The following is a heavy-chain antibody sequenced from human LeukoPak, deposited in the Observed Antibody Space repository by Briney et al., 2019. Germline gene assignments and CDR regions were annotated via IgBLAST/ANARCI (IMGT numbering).Heavy chain of an antibody. Sequence: GGSLRLSCAASGFTFSSYAMSWVRQAPGKGLGWVSAISGSGGSTYYADSVKGRFTISRDNSKNTLYLQMNSLRAEDTAVYYCAKTYYYDSSGYYFDAFDIRGQGTMVTVSS. CDR1: GFTFSSYA. CDR3: AKTYYYDSSGYYFDAFDI. V-gene: IGHV3-23*01. CDR2: ISGSGGST. J-gene: IGHJ3*02. D-gene: IGHD3-22*01.